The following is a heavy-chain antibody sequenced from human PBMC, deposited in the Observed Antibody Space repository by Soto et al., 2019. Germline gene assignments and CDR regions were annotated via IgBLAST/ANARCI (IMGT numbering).Heavy chain of an antibody. D-gene: IGHD2-2*01. CDR2: ISWNSGSI. Sequence: GGSLRLSCAASGFTFDDYAMHWVRQAPGKGLEWVSGISWNSGSIGYADSVKGRFTISRDNAKNSLYLQMNSLRAEDTALYYCAKDKACSSTSCPDYYYYYYMDVWGKGTTVTVSS. V-gene: IGHV3-9*01. CDR1: GFTFDDYA. J-gene: IGHJ6*03. CDR3: AKDKACSSTSCPDYYYYYYMDV.